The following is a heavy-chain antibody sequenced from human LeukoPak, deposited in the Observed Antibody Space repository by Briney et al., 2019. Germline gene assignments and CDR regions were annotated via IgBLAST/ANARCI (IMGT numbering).Heavy chain of an antibody. Sequence: VRSLRLSCAASGFTFSSYGMHWVRQAPGKGLEWVAIIWYDGSNEYYADSVKGRFTISRDNSKNTLYLQMNSLRAEDTAVYYCAREVLNYFDTSGPVDYWGNGTMDPVSS. CDR3: AREVLNYFDTSGPVDY. J-gene: IGHJ4*03. V-gene: IGHV3-33*01. CDR1: GFTFSSYG. CDR2: IWYDGSNE. D-gene: IGHD3-22*01.